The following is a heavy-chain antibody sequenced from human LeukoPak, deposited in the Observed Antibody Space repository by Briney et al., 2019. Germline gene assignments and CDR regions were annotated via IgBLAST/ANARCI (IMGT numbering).Heavy chain of an antibody. CDR2: INSNKGNT. Sequence: ASVKVSCKASGYTFTSYGISWVRQAPGQGLEWMGWINSNKGNTNYAQRFQGRVTVTTDTSTGTAYMELRSLRSDDTAVYYCARETGYAYGRAPLDYWGQGTLVTVSS. CDR3: ARETGYAYGRAPLDY. V-gene: IGHV1-18*01. D-gene: IGHD5-18*01. CDR1: GYTFTSYG. J-gene: IGHJ4*02.